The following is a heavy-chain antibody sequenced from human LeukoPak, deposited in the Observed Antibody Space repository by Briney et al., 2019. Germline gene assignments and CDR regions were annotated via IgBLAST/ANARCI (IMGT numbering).Heavy chain of an antibody. CDR2: IGAYNGNT. D-gene: IGHD6-19*01. CDR3: ARDLGLTYSSGWWIY. V-gene: IGHV1-18*01. Sequence: ASVKVSCKASGYTFTSYGISWVRQAPGRRLEWMGWIGAYNGNTNYAQKLQGRVTMTTDTSTSTAYMELRSLRSDDTAVYYCARDLGLTYSSGWWIYWGQGTLVTVSS. CDR1: GYTFTSYG. J-gene: IGHJ4*02.